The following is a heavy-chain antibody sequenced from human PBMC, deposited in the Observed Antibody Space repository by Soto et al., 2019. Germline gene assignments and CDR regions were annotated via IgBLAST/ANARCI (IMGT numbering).Heavy chain of an antibody. CDR1: GFTFSSYA. CDR3: AKHPPYGHQGPTARQSYYMDV. V-gene: IGHV3-23*01. D-gene: IGHD3-10*01. CDR2: ISGSGGST. Sequence: GGSLRLSCAASGFTFSSYAMSWVRQAPGKGLEWVSAISGSGGSTYYADSVKGRFTISRDNSKNKLYLQMNSLRAEDTAVYYCAKHPPYGHQGPTARQSYYMDVWGKGTTVTVSS. J-gene: IGHJ6*03.